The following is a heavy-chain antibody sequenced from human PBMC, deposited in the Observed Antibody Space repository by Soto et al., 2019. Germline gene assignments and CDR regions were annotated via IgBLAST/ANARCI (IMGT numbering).Heavy chain of an antibody. CDR2: ISGYNGNT. CDR3: APESSGWRDLDY. D-gene: IGHD6-19*01. V-gene: IGHV1-18*01. Sequence: QVQLVQAGTEVKEPGSSVKVSCETSGDTSSNSAINWVRQAPGQGLEWMGRISGYNGNTQYAQKFQGRVTMTTDTATTTAYMELRTLRYEDTAVYYCAPESSGWRDLDYWGQGTRVTVSS. J-gene: IGHJ4*02. CDR1: GDTSSNSA.